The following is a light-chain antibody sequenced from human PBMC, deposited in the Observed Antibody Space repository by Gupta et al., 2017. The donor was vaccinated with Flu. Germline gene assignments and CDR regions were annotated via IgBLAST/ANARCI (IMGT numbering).Light chain of an antibody. CDR2: LGS. Sequence: DIVMTQSPLSLPVTPGEPASISCRSSQSLLHSNGYNYLDCYLQKPGQSPQLLIYLGSNRASGVPDTFSGSGSGTDFTLKIIRVDAEDVGVSYCSQSLATAPTFGGGTKVEIK. CDR3: SQSLATAPT. J-gene: IGKJ4*01. V-gene: IGKV2-28*01. CDR1: QSLLHSNGYNY.